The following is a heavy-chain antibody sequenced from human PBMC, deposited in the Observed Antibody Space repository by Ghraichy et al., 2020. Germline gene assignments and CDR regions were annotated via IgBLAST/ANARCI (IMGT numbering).Heavy chain of an antibody. CDR2: INHSGST. CDR3: ARLGSSWGVDY. D-gene: IGHD6-13*01. CDR1: GGSFSGYY. Sequence: SETLSLTCAVYGGSFSGYYWSCIRQPPGKGLECIGEINHSGSTNYNPSLKSRVTISVDTSKNQFSLKLSSVTAADTAVYYCARLGSSWGVDYWGQGTLVTVSS. J-gene: IGHJ4*02. V-gene: IGHV4-34*01.